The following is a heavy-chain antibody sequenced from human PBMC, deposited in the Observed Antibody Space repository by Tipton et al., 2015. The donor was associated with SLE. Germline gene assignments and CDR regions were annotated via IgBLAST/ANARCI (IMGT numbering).Heavy chain of an antibody. CDR3: ARGDSGYSVV. V-gene: IGHV3-74*03. CDR1: GFSFSDYW. D-gene: IGHD5-12*01. CDR2: IKSDGSYT. J-gene: IGHJ4*02. Sequence: GSLRLSCAASGFSFSDYWMHWVRQTPGKGLVWVSRIKSDGSYTTYADSVRGRFTISRDNAKSTLYLQMSSLRAEDAAVYYCARGDSGYSVVWGQGTLVTVSS.